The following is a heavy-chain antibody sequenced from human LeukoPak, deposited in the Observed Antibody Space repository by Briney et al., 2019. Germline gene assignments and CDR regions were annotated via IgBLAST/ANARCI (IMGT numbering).Heavy chain of an antibody. CDR2: ISNDGSDK. CDR1: GFTFSSYG. J-gene: IGHJ4*02. Sequence: AGSLRFSCVASGFTFSSYGMHWVRQAPGKGLKWVAMISNDGSDKYYAESVKGRFTISRDNSKTTLYLQMNSLRDEVTAMYSCATLLLGVGGDYWGQGTLVTVSS. CDR3: ATLLLGVGGDY. D-gene: IGHD2-15*01. V-gene: IGHV3-30*03.